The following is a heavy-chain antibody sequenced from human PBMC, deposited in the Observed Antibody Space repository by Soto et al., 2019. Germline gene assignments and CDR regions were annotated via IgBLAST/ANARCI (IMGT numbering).Heavy chain of an antibody. J-gene: IGHJ4*02. V-gene: IGHV4-39*01. CDR2: IYYSGST. Sequence: PSETLSLTCTVSGGSISSSSYYWGWIRQPPGKGLEWIGSIYYSGSTYYNPSLKSRVTISVDTSKNQFSLKLSSVTAADTAVYYCATEGYDILTGYSLKIDYWGQGTLVTVSS. CDR1: GGSISSSSYY. CDR3: ATEGYDILTGYSLKIDY. D-gene: IGHD3-9*01.